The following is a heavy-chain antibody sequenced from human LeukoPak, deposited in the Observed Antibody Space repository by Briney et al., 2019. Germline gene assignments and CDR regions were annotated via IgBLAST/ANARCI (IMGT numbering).Heavy chain of an antibody. D-gene: IGHD6-13*01. CDR3: AKTPAAAGLFDY. V-gene: IGHV3-9*01. Sequence: GGSLRLSCAASGFTFDDYAMHWVRQAPGKGLEWVSGISWNSGSIGYADSVKGRFTISRDNSKNTLYLQMNSLRAEDTAVYYCAKTPAAAGLFDYWGQGTLVTVSS. CDR1: GFTFDDYA. J-gene: IGHJ4*02. CDR2: ISWNSGSI.